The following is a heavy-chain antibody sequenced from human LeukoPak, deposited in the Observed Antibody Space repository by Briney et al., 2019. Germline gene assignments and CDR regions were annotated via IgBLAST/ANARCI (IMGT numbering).Heavy chain of an antibody. CDR3: ARVIRDSSGYYYYDY. J-gene: IGHJ4*02. CDR2: INPSGSGT. D-gene: IGHD3-22*01. CDR1: GYTFTTYY. V-gene: IGHV1-46*01. Sequence: ASVKVSCKASGYTFTTYYMHWVRQAPGQGLEWVGIINPSGSGTSYAQRFQGRVTMTRDMSTSTVYMELSSLRSEDTAVYYCARVIRDSSGYYYYDYWGQGTLVTVSS.